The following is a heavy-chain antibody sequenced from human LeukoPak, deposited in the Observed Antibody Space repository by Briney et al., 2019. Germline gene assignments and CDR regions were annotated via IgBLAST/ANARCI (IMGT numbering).Heavy chain of an antibody. CDR3: ASPYSSSWYFQH. J-gene: IGHJ1*01. V-gene: IGHV4-4*07. Sequence: SETLSLTCTVSDGSINGYYWSWIRQPAGKGLEWIGRIYTSGSTNYNPSLKSRVTISVDTSKNQFSLKLSSVTAADTAVYYCASPYSSSWYFQHWGQGTLVTVSS. CDR1: DGSINGYY. CDR2: IYTSGST. D-gene: IGHD6-13*01.